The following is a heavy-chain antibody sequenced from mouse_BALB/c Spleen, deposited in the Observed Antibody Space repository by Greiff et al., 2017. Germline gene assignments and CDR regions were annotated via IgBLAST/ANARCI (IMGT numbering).Heavy chain of an antibody. Sequence: VQLQQSGAELVRPGTSVKISCKASGYTFTNYWLGWVKQRPGHGLEWIGDIYPGGGYTNYNEKFKGKATLTADTSSGTAYMQLSSLTSEDSAVYFCASCGYLYAMDYWGQGTSVTVSS. CDR3: ASCGYLYAMDY. V-gene: IGHV1-63*02. J-gene: IGHJ4*01. D-gene: IGHD2-2*01. CDR2: IYPGGGYT. CDR1: GYTFTNYW.